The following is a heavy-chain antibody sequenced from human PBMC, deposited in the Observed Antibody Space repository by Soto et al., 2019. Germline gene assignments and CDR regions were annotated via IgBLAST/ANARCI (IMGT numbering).Heavy chain of an antibody. V-gene: IGHV3-33*01. CDR1: GFTFSSYG. CDR2: IWYDGGNK. D-gene: IGHD6-13*01. CDR3: ARDIAAAGTGRPYYYYGMDV. Sequence: SLRLSCAASGFTFSSYGMHWVRQAPGKGLEWVAVIWYDGGNKYYADSVKGRFTISRDNSKNTLYLQMNSLRAEDTAVYYCARDIAAAGTGRPYYYYGMDVWGQGTTVTVSS. J-gene: IGHJ6*02.